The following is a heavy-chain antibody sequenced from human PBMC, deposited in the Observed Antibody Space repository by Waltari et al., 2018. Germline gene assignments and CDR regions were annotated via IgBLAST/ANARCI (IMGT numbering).Heavy chain of an antibody. CDR1: RSSIRNNNYY. J-gene: IGHJ4*02. Sequence: QLPLQESGPGLVKPSETLSLTCTVSRSSIRNNNYYWGWVRQPPGKGLEWIGSFYKSGTTYYNPSLKSRVTISVDTSNNQFSLKLNSVTAADTAVYYCVRGYPDIVATISDYWGQGTLVIVSS. CDR3: VRGYPDIVATISDY. V-gene: IGHV4-39*07. D-gene: IGHD5-12*01. CDR2: FYKSGTT.